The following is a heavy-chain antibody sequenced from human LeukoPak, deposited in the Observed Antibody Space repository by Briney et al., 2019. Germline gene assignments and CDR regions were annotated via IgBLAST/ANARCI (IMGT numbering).Heavy chain of an antibody. J-gene: IGHJ5*02. CDR1: GYSFINYG. CDR3: ARDGSGTWLDP. V-gene: IGHV1-18*01. D-gene: IGHD3-10*01. Sequence: ASLKVSCKGSGYSFINYGISWVRQAPGQGLELMGWINAFNGDMNHAQKFQGRVTMTIDTSTSTAYMELRSLTADDTAVYYCARDGSGTWLDPWGQGTLVTVSS. CDR2: INAFNGDM.